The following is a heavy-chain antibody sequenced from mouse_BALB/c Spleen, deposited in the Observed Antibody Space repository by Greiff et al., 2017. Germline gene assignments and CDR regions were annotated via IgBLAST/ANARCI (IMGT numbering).Heavy chain of an antibody. D-gene: IGHD1-1*01. CDR3: ARDPAITTVVGPYFDY. J-gene: IGHJ2*01. Sequence: VQRVESGPGLVAPSQCLSITCTVSGFSLTSYGVHWVRQAPGKGLEWLGVIWAGGSTNYNSALMSRLIISKDNSKSQVFLKMNSLQTDDTAMYYCARDPAITTVVGPYFDYWGQGTTLTVSS. CDR2: IWAGGST. V-gene: IGHV2-9*02. CDR1: GFSLTSYG.